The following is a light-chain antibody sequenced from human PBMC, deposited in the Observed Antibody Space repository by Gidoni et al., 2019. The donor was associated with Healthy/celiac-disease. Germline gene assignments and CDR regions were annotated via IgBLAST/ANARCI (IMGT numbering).Light chain of an antibody. CDR2: DVS. Sequence: QSALTQPRAVSVSPGQSGTISCTGTSSDVGGYNYVSWYQQHPGKAPKLMLYDVSKRPSGVPDRFSGSKSGNTASLTISGLQAEDEADYYCCSYAGSYTLVFGGGTKLTVL. J-gene: IGLJ2*01. CDR3: CSYAGSYTLV. V-gene: IGLV2-11*01. CDR1: SSDVGGYNY.